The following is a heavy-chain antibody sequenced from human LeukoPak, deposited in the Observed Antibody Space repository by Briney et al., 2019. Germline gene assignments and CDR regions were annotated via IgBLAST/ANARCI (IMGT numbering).Heavy chain of an antibody. V-gene: IGHV3-23*01. D-gene: IGHD6-13*01. J-gene: IGHJ4*02. CDR2: IIGSGGST. CDR3: AKGPSSSWYGPFAY. Sequence: GGSLRLSCAASGFTFSSYAMSWVRQAPGKGLEWVSAIIGSGGSTYYADSVKGRFTISRDNSKNTMYLQMNSRRAENTAVYYCAKGPSSSWYGPFAYWGKETLVTVSS. CDR1: GFTFSSYA.